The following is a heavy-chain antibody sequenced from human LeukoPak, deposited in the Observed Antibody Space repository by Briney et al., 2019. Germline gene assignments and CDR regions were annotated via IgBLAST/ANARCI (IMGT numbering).Heavy chain of an antibody. CDR1: GYTFTSYG. D-gene: IGHD1-26*01. J-gene: IGHJ5*02. V-gene: IGHV1-18*01. CDR2: ISAYNGNT. CDR3: ARDLSVGATFKPDNWFDP. Sequence: GASVKVSCKASGYTFTSYGISWVRQAPGQGLEWMGWISAYNGNTNYAQKLQGRATMTTDTSTSTAYMELRSLRSDDTAVYYCARDLSVGATFKPDNWFDPWGQGTLVTVSS.